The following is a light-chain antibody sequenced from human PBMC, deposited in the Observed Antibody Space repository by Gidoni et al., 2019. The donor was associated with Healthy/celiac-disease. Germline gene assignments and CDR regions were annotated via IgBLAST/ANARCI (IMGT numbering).Light chain of an antibody. CDR1: QSVSSSY. J-gene: IGKJ1*01. V-gene: IGKV3D-7*01. CDR3: QQDYTQTWT. Sequence: EIVMTQSPATLSLSPGERATLSCRASQSVSSSYLSWYQQKPGQAPRLLISGASTRATGIPARFSGSGSGTDFTLTISSLQPEDFAVYYCQQDYTQTWTFGQGTKVEIK. CDR2: GAS.